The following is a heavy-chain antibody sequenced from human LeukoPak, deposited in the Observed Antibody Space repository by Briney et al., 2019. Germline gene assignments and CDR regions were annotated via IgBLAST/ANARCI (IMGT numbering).Heavy chain of an antibody. V-gene: IGHV3-30-3*01. Sequence: GGSLRLSCAASGFTFSSYAMHWVRQAPGKGLEWVAVISYDGSNKYYADSVKGRFTISRDNSKNTLYLQMNSLRAEDTAVYYCAREIDIVVVVAAFGSMDVWGQGTTVTVSS. J-gene: IGHJ6*02. CDR1: GFTFSSYA. CDR2: ISYDGSNK. CDR3: AREIDIVVVVAAFGSMDV. D-gene: IGHD2-15*01.